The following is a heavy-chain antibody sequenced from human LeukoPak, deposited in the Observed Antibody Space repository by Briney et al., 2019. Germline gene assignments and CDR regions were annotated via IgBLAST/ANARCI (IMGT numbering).Heavy chain of an antibody. CDR3: TREDYGVDS. J-gene: IGHJ4*02. Sequence: GGSLRLSCAASGFTFSGFGMSWVRQAPGKGLEWVANIKQGGSENYYVDSVKGRFIISRDNARNSLYPQMNSLRAEDTAMYYCTREDYGVDSWGQGTLVTVAS. CDR1: GFTFSGFG. CDR2: IKQGGSEN. V-gene: IGHV3-7*01. D-gene: IGHD3-16*01.